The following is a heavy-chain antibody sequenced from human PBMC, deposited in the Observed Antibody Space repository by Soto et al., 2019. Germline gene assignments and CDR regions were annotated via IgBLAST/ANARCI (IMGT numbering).Heavy chain of an antibody. V-gene: IGHV3-23*01. J-gene: IGHJ4*02. CDR3: AKLGSSTWSPHYYFDS. CDR2: ITGSGGDT. Sequence: EVQLLESGGGLVQPGGSLRLSCAASGFIFNNYAMGWVRQTPGKGLEWVSAITGSGGDTYHIDSVKGRFTISRDNSKNTLYLQMTSLRAEDTALYYCAKLGSSTWSPHYYFDSWGQGSLVTVSS. CDR1: GFIFNNYA. D-gene: IGHD6-13*01.